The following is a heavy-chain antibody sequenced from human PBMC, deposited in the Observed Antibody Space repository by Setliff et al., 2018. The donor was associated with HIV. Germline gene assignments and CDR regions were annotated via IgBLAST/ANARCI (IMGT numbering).Heavy chain of an antibody. Sequence: SETLSLTCTVAFGSATNYYWNWIRQPPGKGLEWLGYIYHSGSTYYNPSLRSRLTISVDTSKNQFSLKLSSVTAADTAVYFCARGPGSSAYYRSTYNWFDPWGQGTLVTVSS. J-gene: IGHJ5*02. CDR3: ARGPGSSAYYRSTYNWFDP. D-gene: IGHD3-22*01. CDR2: IYHSGST. CDR1: FGSATNYY. V-gene: IGHV4-59*08.